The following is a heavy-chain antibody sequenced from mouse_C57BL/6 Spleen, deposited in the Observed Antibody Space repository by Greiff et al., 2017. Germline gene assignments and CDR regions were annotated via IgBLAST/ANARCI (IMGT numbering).Heavy chain of an antibody. Sequence: EVQVVESGPGMVKPSQSLSLTCTVTGYSITSGYDWHWIRHFPGNKLEWMGYISYSGSTNYNPSLKSRISITHDTSKNHFFLKLNSVTTEDTATYYCARDNYYGNYWYFDVWGTGTTVTVSS. J-gene: IGHJ1*03. D-gene: IGHD1-1*01. CDR2: ISYSGST. V-gene: IGHV3-1*01. CDR1: GYSITSGYD. CDR3: ARDNYYGNYWYFDV.